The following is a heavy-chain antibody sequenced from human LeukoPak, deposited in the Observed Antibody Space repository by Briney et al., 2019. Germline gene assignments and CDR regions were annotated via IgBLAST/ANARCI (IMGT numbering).Heavy chain of an antibody. D-gene: IGHD1-14*01. Sequence: GGSLRLSCTASGFTSNSSDLHSVRQAPGKGLEWVSVIYSGGSTYYSDSVKGRFNISRDNSKKTLYLQMNSLRAEDTAVYYCARDYTGGFFDYWGQGTLVTVSS. J-gene: IGHJ4*02. CDR2: IYSGGST. CDR3: ARDYTGGFFDY. V-gene: IGHV3-66*01. CDR1: GFTSNSSD.